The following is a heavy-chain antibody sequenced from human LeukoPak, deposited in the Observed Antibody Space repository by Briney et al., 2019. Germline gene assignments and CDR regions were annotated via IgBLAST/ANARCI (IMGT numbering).Heavy chain of an antibody. CDR1: GFTFDDYA. V-gene: IGHV3-9*01. CDR2: ISWNSGSI. D-gene: IGHD4-23*01. Sequence: PGRSLRLSCAASGFTFDDYAMHWVRQAPGKGLEWVSGISWNSGSIGYADSVKGRFTISRDNAKNSLYLQMNSLRAEDTALYYCAKSGTVAGTPGPLWGQGTLVTVSS. CDR3: AKSGTVAGTPGPL. J-gene: IGHJ4*02.